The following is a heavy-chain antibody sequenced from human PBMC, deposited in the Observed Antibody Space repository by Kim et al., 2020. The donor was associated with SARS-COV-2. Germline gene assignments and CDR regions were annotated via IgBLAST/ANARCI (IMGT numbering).Heavy chain of an antibody. CDR1: GFTFSSYA. V-gene: IGHV3-23*01. D-gene: IGHD6-13*01. CDR3: AKDRDSSSWYGWFDP. Sequence: GGSLRLSCAASGFTFSSYAMSWVRQAPGKGLEWVSAISGSGGSTYYADSVKGRFTISRDNSKNTLYLQMNSLRAEDTAVYYCAKDRDSSSWYGWFDPWGQGTLVTVSS. CDR2: ISGSGGST. J-gene: IGHJ5*02.